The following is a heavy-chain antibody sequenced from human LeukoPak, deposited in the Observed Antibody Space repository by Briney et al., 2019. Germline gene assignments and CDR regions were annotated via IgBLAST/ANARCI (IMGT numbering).Heavy chain of an antibody. CDR1: GFTFTTYW. J-gene: IGHJ4*02. V-gene: IGHV3-74*01. CDR2: VKSDGSIT. CDR3: VRSVAAAGQFDY. D-gene: IGHD6-13*01. Sequence: GGSLRLSCAASGFTFTTYWMHWVRQAPGKGLVWVSRVKSDGSITTYADSVKGRFTISRDNVKNMLYLQMNSLRVEDTAAYYCVRSVAAAGQFDYWGQGTLVTVSS.